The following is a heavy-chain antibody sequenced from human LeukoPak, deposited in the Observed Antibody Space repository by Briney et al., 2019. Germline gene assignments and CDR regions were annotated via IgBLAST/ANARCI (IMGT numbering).Heavy chain of an antibody. CDR1: PGSISSADYY. J-gene: IGHJ3*02. Sequence: LSLTCTVSPGSISSADYYWSWIRQPPGKALEWIGYIYYTGSTYYNPSLKSRLTISIDTSQNQFSLNLSSVTAADTAVYYCARDRAFDIWGQGTMVTVSS. CDR3: ARDRAFDI. V-gene: IGHV4-30-4*01. CDR2: IYYTGST.